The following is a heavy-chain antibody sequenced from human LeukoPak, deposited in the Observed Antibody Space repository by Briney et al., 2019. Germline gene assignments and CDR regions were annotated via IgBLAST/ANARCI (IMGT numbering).Heavy chain of an antibody. D-gene: IGHD6-13*01. V-gene: IGHV1-18*01. J-gene: IGHJ4*02. CDR2: ISAYNGNT. CDR1: GYTFTSYG. CDR3: ARDSHGQQLGRVFDY. Sequence: GASVKVSCKASGYTFTSYGISWVRQAPGQGLEWMGWISAYNGNTNYAQKLQGRVTMTTDTSTSTAYMELRSLRSDDTAVYYCARDSHGQQLGRVFDYWGQGTLVTVSS.